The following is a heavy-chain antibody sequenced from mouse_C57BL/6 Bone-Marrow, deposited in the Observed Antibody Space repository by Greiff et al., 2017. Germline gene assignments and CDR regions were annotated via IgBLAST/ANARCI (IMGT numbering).Heavy chain of an antibody. CDR3: ARRGDVSSSLYYFDY. CDR2: ISSGGSYT. CDR1: GFTFSSYG. V-gene: IGHV5-6*01. Sequence: EVHLVESGGDLVKPGGSLKLSCAASGFTFSSYGMSWVRQTPDKRLEWVATISSGGSYTYYPDRVKGRFTISRDNAKNTLYLQKSSLKSEDTAMXYCARRGDVSSSLYYFDYWGQGTTLTVSS. D-gene: IGHD1-1*01. J-gene: IGHJ2*01.